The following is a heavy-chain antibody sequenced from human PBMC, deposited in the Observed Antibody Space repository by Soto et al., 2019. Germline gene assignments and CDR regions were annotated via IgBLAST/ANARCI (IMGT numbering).Heavy chain of an antibody. CDR2: IYYSGST. D-gene: IGHD3-10*01. CDR3: ARALLWFGDDAFDI. CDR1: GGSISSYY. J-gene: IGHJ3*02. Sequence: SETLSLTCTVSGGSISSYYWSWIRQPPGKGLEWIGYIYYSGSTNYNPSLKSRVTISVDTSKNQFSLKLSSVTAADTAVYYCARALLWFGDDAFDIWGQGTMVTVSS. V-gene: IGHV4-59*08.